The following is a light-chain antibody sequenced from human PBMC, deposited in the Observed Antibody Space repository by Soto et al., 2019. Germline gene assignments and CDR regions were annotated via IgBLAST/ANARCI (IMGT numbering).Light chain of an antibody. J-gene: IGKJ4*01. V-gene: IGKV1-12*01. CDR3: AEASSFPLT. CDR2: GAS. CDR1: QLISSW. Sequence: IQMTQSPSSVSASVGDSVTITCRASQLISSWLAWYQVKPGKAPKLLIYGASNRESGVPSRFSGSESGTLFTLTINSLQPEGSATDYWAEASSFPLTFGGGTTVEI.